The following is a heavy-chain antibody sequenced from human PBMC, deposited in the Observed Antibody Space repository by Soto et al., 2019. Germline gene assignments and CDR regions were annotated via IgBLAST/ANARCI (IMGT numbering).Heavy chain of an antibody. CDR2: IYSGGTT. CDR3: VQTTGWPGFDF. CDR1: GFAVSGKY. J-gene: IGHJ4*02. D-gene: IGHD6-19*01. Sequence: EVQLVESGGGLIQPGGSLRLSCAAAGFAVSGKYMTWVRQAPGKGLEWVSVIYSGGTTYYADSVKGRFTISRDTSKNTLYLQMNSLRAEDTAVYYCVQTTGWPGFDFWGQGTLVTVSS. V-gene: IGHV3-53*01.